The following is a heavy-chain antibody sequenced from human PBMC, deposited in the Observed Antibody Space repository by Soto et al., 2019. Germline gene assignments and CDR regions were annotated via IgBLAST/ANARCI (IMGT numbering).Heavy chain of an antibody. CDR3: AKSRTYCTGGGCSAFDP. D-gene: IGHD2-15*01. J-gene: IGHJ5*02. CDR1: GFTFTTYA. V-gene: IGHV3-23*01. CDR2: ISGSGTST. Sequence: GGSLRLSCAASGFTFTTYAMNWVRQAPGKGVEWVSSISGSGTSTYYADSVKGRFTIPRDNSKNTLYLQMNSLRAEDTAVYYCAKSRTYCTGGGCSAFDPWGQGILVTVSS.